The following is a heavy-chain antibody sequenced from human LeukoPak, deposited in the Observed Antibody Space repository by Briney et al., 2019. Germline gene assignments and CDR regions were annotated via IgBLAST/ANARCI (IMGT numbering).Heavy chain of an antibody. J-gene: IGHJ4*02. CDR1: GFTFSSYE. V-gene: IGHV3-23*01. Sequence: GGSLRLSCAASGFTFSSYEMNWVRQAPGKGLEWISVISGDGDSTHYADSVKGRFTISRDNSKNTLYLQMNSLRAEDTAIYYCARDEYKADAYWGLGTLVTVSS. CDR2: ISGDGDST. D-gene: IGHD2/OR15-2a*01. CDR3: ARDEYKADAY.